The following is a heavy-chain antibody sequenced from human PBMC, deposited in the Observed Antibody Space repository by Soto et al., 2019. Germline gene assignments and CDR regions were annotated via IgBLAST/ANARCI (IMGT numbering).Heavy chain of an antibody. J-gene: IGHJ5*02. CDR1: GYTFTSYD. CDR3: AGGIKFGDFSRWFDP. Sequence: QVQLVQSGAEVKKPGASVKVSCKASGYTFTSYDIHWVRQATGQEFEYLGLMNPNSGNTGYVKKCQGRVTITMETSMSTAYRRRSGLRSEKTAVYYCAGGIKFGDFSRWFDPWGRGALVTVSS. D-gene: IGHD4-17*01. CDR2: MNPNSGNT. V-gene: IGHV1-8*01.